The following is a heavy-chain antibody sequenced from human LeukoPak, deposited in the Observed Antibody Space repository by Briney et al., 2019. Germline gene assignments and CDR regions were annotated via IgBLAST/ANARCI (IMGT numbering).Heavy chain of an antibody. D-gene: IGHD5-12*01. CDR1: GGSISSYY. CDR2: IYYSGST. Sequence: PSETLSLTCTVSGGSISSYYWSCIRQPPGKGLEWIGYIYYSGSTHYNPSLKSRVTISVDTSKNQFSLKLSSVTAADTAVYYCASGYSFFTFDYWGQGTLVTVSS. CDR3: ASGYSFFTFDY. V-gene: IGHV4-59*01. J-gene: IGHJ4*02.